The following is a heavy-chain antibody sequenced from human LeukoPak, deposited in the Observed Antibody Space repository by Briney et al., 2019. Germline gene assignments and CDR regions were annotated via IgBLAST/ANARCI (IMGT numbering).Heavy chain of an antibody. CDR1: GDSISSGGHY. CDR2: IFHTGST. CDR3: ARSPGIWNEYGRLEY. D-gene: IGHD1-1*01. Sequence: SQTLSLTCTVSGDSISSGGHYWTWLRQRPGKGLAWIGYIFHTGSTYYNPSLKSRVTISVDTSKNQFSLKLSSVTAADTAVYYCARSPGIWNEYGRLEYWGQGALVTVSS. J-gene: IGHJ4*02. V-gene: IGHV4-31*03.